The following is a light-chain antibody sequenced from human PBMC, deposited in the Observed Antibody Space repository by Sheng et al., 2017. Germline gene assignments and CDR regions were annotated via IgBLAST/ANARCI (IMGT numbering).Light chain of an antibody. Sequence: DVQMTQSPSSLSASVGDGVTLTCRASQDIANYLNWYQQKPGKAPKLLIYDASNLETGVPSRFTGAGSGTDFTLTISSLQAEDIATYYCQQYDSFPLTFGGGTKVEIK. CDR3: QQYDSFPLT. CDR2: DAS. CDR1: QDIANY. V-gene: IGKV1-33*01. J-gene: IGKJ4*01.